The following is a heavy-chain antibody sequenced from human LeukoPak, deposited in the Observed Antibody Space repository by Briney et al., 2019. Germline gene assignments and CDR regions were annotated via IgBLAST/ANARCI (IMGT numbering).Heavy chain of an antibody. D-gene: IGHD1-26*01. V-gene: IGHV3-21*01. J-gene: IGHJ4*02. CDR3: ARRGSQTRKEYCFDY. CDR2: ISSSSSYI. Sequence: GGSLRLSCAASGFTFSSYSMNWVRQAPGKGLEWVSSISSSSSYIYYADSVKGRFTISRDNAKNSLYLQMNSLRAEDTAVYYCARRGSQTRKEYCFDYWGQGTLVTVSS. CDR1: GFTFSSYS.